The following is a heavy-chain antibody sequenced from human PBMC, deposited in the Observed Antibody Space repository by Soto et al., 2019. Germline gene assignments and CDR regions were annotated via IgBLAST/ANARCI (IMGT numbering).Heavy chain of an antibody. D-gene: IGHD3-10*01. CDR2: ISYDGSNK. Sequence: QVKLVESGGGVVQPGRSLRLSCAASGFTFSSYAMHWVRQAPGKGLEWVAVISYDGSNKYYADYVKGRFTISRDNSKNTLYLHMNSLRAEDTAVYYCATDLRITMVRGATEAIDYWGQGTLVTVSS. J-gene: IGHJ4*02. CDR3: ATDLRITMVRGATEAIDY. CDR1: GFTFSSYA. V-gene: IGHV3-30-3*01.